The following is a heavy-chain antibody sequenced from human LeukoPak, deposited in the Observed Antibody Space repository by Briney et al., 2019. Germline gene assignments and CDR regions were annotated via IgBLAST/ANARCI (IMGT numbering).Heavy chain of an antibody. J-gene: IGHJ6*03. Sequence: ASVKVSCKASGYTFINYAINWVRQAPGQGLEWMGWISAYNGNTNYAQKLQGRVTMTTDTSTSTAYMELGSLRSDDTAVYYCARVSSGWYKGYYYYMDVWGKGTTVTVSS. CDR1: GYTFINYA. CDR2: ISAYNGNT. V-gene: IGHV1-18*01. D-gene: IGHD6-19*01. CDR3: ARVSSGWYKGYYYYMDV.